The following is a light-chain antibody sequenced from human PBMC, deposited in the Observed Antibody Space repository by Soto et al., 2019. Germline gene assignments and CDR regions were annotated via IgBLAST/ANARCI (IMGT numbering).Light chain of an antibody. CDR2: GAS. Sequence: EIVMTQSPATLSVSPGERATLSCRASQSVSSNLAWYQQKPGQAPRLLIYGASIRATGIPARFSGSGSGTEFTHTISSLQSEDFAVYYCQQYNNWPPEVTFGQGTRLEIK. V-gene: IGKV3D-15*01. CDR1: QSVSSN. CDR3: QQYNNWPPEVT. J-gene: IGKJ5*01.